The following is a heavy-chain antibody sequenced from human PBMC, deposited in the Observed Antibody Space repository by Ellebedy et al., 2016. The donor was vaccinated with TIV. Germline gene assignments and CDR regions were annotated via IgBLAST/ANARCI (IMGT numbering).Heavy chain of an antibody. CDR1: GFTFDDYA. Sequence: SLKISXAASGFTFDDYAMHWVRQAPGKGLEWVSGISWNSGSIGYADSVKGRFTISRDNAKNTLFLQINSLRAEDTAVYYCARDLVAGSGSNDYWGQGTLVTVSS. V-gene: IGHV3-9*01. J-gene: IGHJ4*02. CDR3: ARDLVAGSGSNDY. CDR2: ISWNSGSI. D-gene: IGHD3-10*01.